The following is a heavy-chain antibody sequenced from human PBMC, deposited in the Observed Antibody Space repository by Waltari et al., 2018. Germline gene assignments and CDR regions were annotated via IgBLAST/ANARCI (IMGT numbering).Heavy chain of an antibody. V-gene: IGHV1-69*13. Sequence: QVQLVQSGAEVKKPGSSVKVSCKASGGTFSSYAISWVRQAPGQGLEWMGRIIPIFGTANYGQKFQGRVTITADKSTSTAYMELSSLRSEDTAVYYCAREAVVVVPAARPYYFDYWGQGTLVTVSS. CDR1: GGTFSSYA. CDR2: IIPIFGTA. J-gene: IGHJ4*02. CDR3: AREAVVVVPAARPYYFDY. D-gene: IGHD2-2*01.